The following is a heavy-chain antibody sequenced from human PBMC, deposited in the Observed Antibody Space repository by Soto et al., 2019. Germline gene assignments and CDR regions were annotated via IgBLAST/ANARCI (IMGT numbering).Heavy chain of an antibody. D-gene: IGHD5-18*01. CDR1: GFTFSSYW. J-gene: IGHJ3*02. CDR3: ARDSQYSYGYTAFDI. CDR2: IKQDGSEK. Sequence: GGSLRLSCAASGFTFSSYWMSWVRQAPGKGLEWVANIKQDGSEKYYVDSVKGRFTISRDNAKNSLYLQMNSLRAEDAAVYYCARDSQYSYGYTAFDIWGQGTMVTVSS. V-gene: IGHV3-7*01.